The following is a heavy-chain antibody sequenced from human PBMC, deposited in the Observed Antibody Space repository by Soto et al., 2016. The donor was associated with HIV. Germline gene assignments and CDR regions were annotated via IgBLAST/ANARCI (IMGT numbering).Heavy chain of an antibody. CDR3: ARHGRGSGXRNWYFDL. D-gene: IGHD3-10*01. CDR2: IYYSGSA. V-gene: IGHV4-59*04. CDR1: GGSISSYY. Sequence: QLQLQESGPGLVKPSETLSLSCTVSGGSISSYYWSWIRQPPGKGLEWIGTIYYSGSAYYTPSLKSRVTISVDTSKNQFSLNLTSVTGADTAVYYCARHGRGSGXRNWYFDLWGLAPWSLSPQ. J-gene: IGHJ2*01.